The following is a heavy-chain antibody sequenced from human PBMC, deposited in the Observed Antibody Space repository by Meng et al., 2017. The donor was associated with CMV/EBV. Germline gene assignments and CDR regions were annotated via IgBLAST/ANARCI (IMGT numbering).Heavy chain of an antibody. Sequence: ASVKVSCKASGYTFTGYYMHWVRQAPGQGLEWMGWINPNSGGTNYAQKFQGWVTMTRDTSISTAYMERSRVRSDNRAVNYCARVQHGWGLFDSWGQGTLVTVSS. J-gene: IGHJ4*02. CDR1: GYTFTGYY. CDR2: INPNSGGT. V-gene: IGHV1-2*04. D-gene: IGHD3-16*01. CDR3: ARVQHGWGLFDS.